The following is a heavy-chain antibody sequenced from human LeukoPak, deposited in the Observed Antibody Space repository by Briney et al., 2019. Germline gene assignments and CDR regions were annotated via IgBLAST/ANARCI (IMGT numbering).Heavy chain of an antibody. D-gene: IGHD2-15*01. V-gene: IGHV3-9*01. CDR1: GFTFDDYA. J-gene: IGHJ3*02. CDR2: ISWNSGSI. Sequence: GGSLRLSCAASGFTFDDYAMHWVRQAPGKGLEWVSGISWNSGSIGYADSVKGRFTISRDNAKNSPYLQMNSLRAEDTALYYCAKDWVVVAATSSSSAFDIWGQGTMVTVSS. CDR3: AKDWVVVAATSSSSAFDI.